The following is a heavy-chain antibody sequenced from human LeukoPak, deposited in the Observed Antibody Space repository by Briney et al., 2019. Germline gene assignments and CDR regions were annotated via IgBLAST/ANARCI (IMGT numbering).Heavy chain of an antibody. J-gene: IGHJ5*02. Sequence: ASVKVSCKASGYTFTSYDINWVRQATGQGLEWVGWMNLNSGNTGYAQKFQGRVTMTRNTSISTAYMELSSLRSEDTAVYYCASSGYCSGGSCYSGFDPWRQGTLVSVSS. D-gene: IGHD2-15*01. CDR1: GYTFTSYD. V-gene: IGHV1-8*01. CDR3: ASSGYCSGGSCYSGFDP. CDR2: MNLNSGNT.